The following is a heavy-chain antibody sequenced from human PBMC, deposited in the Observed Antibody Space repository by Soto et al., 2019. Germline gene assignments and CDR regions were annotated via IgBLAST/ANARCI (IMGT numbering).Heavy chain of an antibody. D-gene: IGHD5-12*01. CDR1: GYTFTGYY. CDR2: INPNSGGT. J-gene: IGHJ6*03. V-gene: IGHV1-2*04. Sequence: ASVKVSCKASGYTFTGYYMHWVRQAPGQGLEWMGWINPNSGGTNYAQKFQGWVTMTRDTSISTAYMELSRLRSDDTAVYYCARDGPKAATTDYYYYYMDVWGKGTTVPVSS. CDR3: ARDGPKAATTDYYYYYMDV.